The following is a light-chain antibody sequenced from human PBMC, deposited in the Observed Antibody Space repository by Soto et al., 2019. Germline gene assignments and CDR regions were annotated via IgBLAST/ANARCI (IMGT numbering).Light chain of an antibody. CDR1: QSVSSN. J-gene: IGKJ2*01. CDR2: GAS. V-gene: IGKV3-15*01. Sequence: EIVITQSPATLSVSPGERATLSCRASQSVSSNLAWYQQKPGQAPRLLIYGASTRANGIPARFSGSGSGTELTLTISSLQSEDFAVYYCQQYNDWPLYTFGQGTKVDIK. CDR3: QQYNDWPLYT.